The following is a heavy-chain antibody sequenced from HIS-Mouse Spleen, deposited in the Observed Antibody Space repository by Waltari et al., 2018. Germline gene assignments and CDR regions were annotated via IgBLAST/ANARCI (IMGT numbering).Heavy chain of an antibody. CDR2: IYYSGST. J-gene: IGHJ2*01. Sequence: QLQLQESGPGLVKPSETLSLTCTVPGGPISSSRYYWGWIRPPPGKGLEWIVSIYYSGSTYYNPSLKSRVTISVDTSKNQFSLKLSSVTAADTAVYYCAREIPYSSSWYDWYFDLWGRGTLVTVSS. V-gene: IGHV4-39*07. CDR3: AREIPYSSSWYDWYFDL. D-gene: IGHD6-13*01. CDR1: GGPISSSRYY.